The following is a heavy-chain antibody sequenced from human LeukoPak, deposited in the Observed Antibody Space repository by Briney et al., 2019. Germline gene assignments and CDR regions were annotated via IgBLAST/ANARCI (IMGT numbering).Heavy chain of an antibody. CDR1: GFTFSTNV. D-gene: IGHD6-13*01. V-gene: IGHV3-30*18. CDR3: AKDRSSSWSIDY. Sequence: PGRSLRLSCAASGFTFSTNVMHWVRQAPGKGLEWVAFISYVGSNKNYADFVKGRFTISRDNSKNTVYLQMNSLRAEDTAIYYCAKDRSSSWSIDYWGQGTLATVSS. J-gene: IGHJ4*02. CDR2: ISYVGSNK.